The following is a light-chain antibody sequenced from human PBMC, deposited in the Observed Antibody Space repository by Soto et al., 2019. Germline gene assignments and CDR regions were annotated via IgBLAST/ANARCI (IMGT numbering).Light chain of an antibody. J-gene: IGLJ2*01. CDR1: NIGSKS. Sequence: SYELTQPPSVSVAPGKTARITCGGNNIGSKSVHWYQQKPGQAPVLVIYYDSDRPSGIPERLSGSNSGNTATLTISRVEAGDEADYYCPVWDSSSDHVVFGGGTKLTVL. V-gene: IGLV3-21*04. CDR2: YDS. CDR3: PVWDSSSDHVV.